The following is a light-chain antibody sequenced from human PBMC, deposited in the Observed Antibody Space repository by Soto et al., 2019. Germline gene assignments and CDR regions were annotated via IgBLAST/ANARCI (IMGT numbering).Light chain of an antibody. V-gene: IGKV3-15*01. CDR3: QKYNNWPRDRT. Sequence: EIVMTQSPATLSVSPGERATLSCRASQSVGSNLAWYQQKPGQAPRLLIYGASTRATGIPARFSGSGSGTEFTLTISSLQSEDFAIYFCQKYNNWPRDRTFGQGTKVEIK. CDR1: QSVGSN. J-gene: IGKJ1*01. CDR2: GAS.